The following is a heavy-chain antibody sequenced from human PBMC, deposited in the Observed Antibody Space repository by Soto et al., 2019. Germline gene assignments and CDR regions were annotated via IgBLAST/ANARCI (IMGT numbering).Heavy chain of an antibody. J-gene: IGHJ4*02. V-gene: IGHV4-59*08. CDR3: ARRYGALFDY. CDR1: GGSISSYY. D-gene: IGHD4-17*01. Sequence: QVQLQESGPGLVKPSETLSLTCTVSGGSISSYYWSWIRQPPGKGLEWIGYIYYSGSTNYNPSLKSRLTISVDTSKNQFSLKLSSVTAADTAVYYCARRYGALFDYWGQGTLVTVSS. CDR2: IYYSGST.